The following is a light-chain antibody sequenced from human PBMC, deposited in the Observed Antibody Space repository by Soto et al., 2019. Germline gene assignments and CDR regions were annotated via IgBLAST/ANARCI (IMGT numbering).Light chain of an antibody. CDR2: SAS. CDR1: QSISTY. J-gene: IGKJ5*01. CDR3: QQSFSTPT. V-gene: IGKV1-39*01. Sequence: DIQMTQSPSSLSASVGDRVTITCRASQSISTYLIWYQQKPGKAPKLLIYSASNLQSGVPSRFSGCGSGTDFTLTISSLQPEDFATYYCQQSFSTPTFGQGTRLEIK.